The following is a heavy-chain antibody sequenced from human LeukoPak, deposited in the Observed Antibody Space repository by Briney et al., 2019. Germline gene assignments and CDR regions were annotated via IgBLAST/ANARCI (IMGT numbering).Heavy chain of an antibody. CDR2: IYASGNT. CDR1: GDSVTSDTYS. V-gene: IGHV4-61*02. J-gene: IGHJ4*02. Sequence: SETLSLTCTLSGDSVTSDTYSWSWIRQPAGMQLEWIGRIYASGNTNYNPSLKGRVTMSLDTSKNQFSLNLSSVTAADTAVYYCARGRGSSWYYFDYWGRGTLVTVSS. CDR3: ARGRGSSWYYFDY. D-gene: IGHD6-13*01.